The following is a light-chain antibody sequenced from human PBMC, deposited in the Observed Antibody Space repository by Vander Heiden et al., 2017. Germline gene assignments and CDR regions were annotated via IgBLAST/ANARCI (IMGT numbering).Light chain of an antibody. V-gene: IGLV1-44*01. J-gene: IGLJ3*02. Sequence: QSVLTQPPSASGTPGQRVTISCSGSSSNIGSNTVNWYQQLPGTAPKLLIYSKNQRPSGVPDRFPGSKSGTSASLAISGLQSEDEADYYCAAWDDSLNGRVFGGGTKLTVL. CDR3: AAWDDSLNGRV. CDR1: SSNIGSNT. CDR2: SKN.